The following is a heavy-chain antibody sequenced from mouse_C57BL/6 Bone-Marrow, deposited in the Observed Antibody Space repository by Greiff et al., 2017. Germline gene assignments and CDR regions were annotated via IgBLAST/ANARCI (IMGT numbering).Heavy chain of an antibody. D-gene: IGHD2-1*01. CDR1: GYTFTSYG. CDR3: ARSLLHGY. CDR2: IYPRSGNT. J-gene: IGHJ2*01. V-gene: IGHV1-81*01. Sequence: VQRVESGAELARPGASVKLSCKASGYTFTSYGISWVKQRTGQGLEWIGEIYPRSGNTYYNEKFKGKATLTADKSSSTAYMELRSLTSEDSAVYFCARSLLHGYWGQGTTLTVSS.